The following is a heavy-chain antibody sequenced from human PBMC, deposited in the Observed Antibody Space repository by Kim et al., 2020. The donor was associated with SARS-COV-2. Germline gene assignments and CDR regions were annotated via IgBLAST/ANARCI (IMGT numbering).Heavy chain of an antibody. CDR3: ARGSPAAYT. Sequence: SETLSLTCTVSGGSISGHYWSWVRQPPGKKLEWIGYVYSTGTNGYNPSLGSRVSISLDSPKNQFSLNLTSVTAADTATYFCARGSPAAYTWGQGILVAVSS. J-gene: IGHJ5*02. CDR1: GGSISGHY. CDR2: VYSTGTN. D-gene: IGHD1-1*01. V-gene: IGHV4-59*11.